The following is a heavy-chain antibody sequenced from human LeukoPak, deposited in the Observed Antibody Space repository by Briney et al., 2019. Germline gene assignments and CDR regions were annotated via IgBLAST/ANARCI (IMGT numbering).Heavy chain of an antibody. J-gene: IGHJ4*02. D-gene: IGHD2-21*02. V-gene: IGHV4-61*02. CDR1: GGSISSGSYY. CDR2: IYTSGST. Sequence: SQTLSLTCTVSGGSISSGSYYSSWIRQPAGKGLEWIGRIYTSGSTNYNTSLKSRVTISVDTSKNQFSLKLSSVTAADTAVYYCARYCGGDCYSYYFDYWGQGTLVTVSS. CDR3: ARYCGGDCYSYYFDY.